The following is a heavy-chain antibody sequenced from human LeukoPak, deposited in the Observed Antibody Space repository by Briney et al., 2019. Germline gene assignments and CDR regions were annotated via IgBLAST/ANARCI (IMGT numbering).Heavy chain of an antibody. Sequence: SDTLSLTCTVSLDSTTSNFWSWVRQPPGKGLEWIGEIHRSGSPNYNPSLQSRVTISIDRSRNQIVLELSSVTAADTAFYYCAREILGGFNPGAYWGQGTLVTVSS. V-gene: IGHV4-4*02. J-gene: IGHJ4*02. CDR1: LDSTTSNF. CDR3: AREILGGFNPGAY. CDR2: IHRSGSP. D-gene: IGHD1-14*01.